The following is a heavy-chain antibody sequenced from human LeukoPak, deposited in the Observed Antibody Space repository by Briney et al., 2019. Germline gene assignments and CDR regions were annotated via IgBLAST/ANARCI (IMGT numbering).Heavy chain of an antibody. Sequence: PGGSLRLSCAASGSTFSSYGMHWVRQAPGKGLEWVAFIRYDGSNKYYADSVKGRFTISRDNSKNTLYLQMNSLRAEDTAVYYCAKGGKIQLWLLGYFDYWGQGTLVTVSS. CDR2: IRYDGSNK. CDR1: GSTFSSYG. V-gene: IGHV3-30*02. CDR3: AKGGKIQLWLLGYFDY. D-gene: IGHD5-18*01. J-gene: IGHJ4*02.